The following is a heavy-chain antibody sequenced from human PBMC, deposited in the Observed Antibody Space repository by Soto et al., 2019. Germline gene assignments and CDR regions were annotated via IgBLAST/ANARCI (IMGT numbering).Heavy chain of an antibody. CDR2: IYYSGST. CDR1: CGSIISSSYY. J-gene: IGHJ6*02. CDR3: ARVTIFGGNYGMDV. Sequence: SETLSLTCTVSCGSIISSSYYWGWIRQPPGKGLEWIGSIYYSGSTYYNPSLKSRVTISVDTSKNQFSLKLSSVTAADTAVYYCARVTIFGGNYGMDVWGQGTTVTVSS. D-gene: IGHD3-3*01. V-gene: IGHV4-39*01.